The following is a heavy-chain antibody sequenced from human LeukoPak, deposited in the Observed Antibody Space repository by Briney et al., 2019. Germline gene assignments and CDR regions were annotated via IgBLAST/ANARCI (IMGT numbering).Heavy chain of an antibody. V-gene: IGHV3-11*06. Sequence: GGSLRLACAASGFTFSDYYMSWIRQAPGKGLEWVSYISSSSSYTNYAESVKGRFTISRDNAKNSLYLQMNSLRAEDTAVYYCARVLSRGSFDYWGQGTLVTVSS. D-gene: IGHD2-8*01. J-gene: IGHJ4*02. CDR1: GFTFSDYY. CDR3: ARVLSRGSFDY. CDR2: ISSSSSYT.